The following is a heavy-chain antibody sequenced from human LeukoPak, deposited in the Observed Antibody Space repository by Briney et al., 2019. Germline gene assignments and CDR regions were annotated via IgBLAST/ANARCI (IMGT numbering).Heavy chain of an antibody. J-gene: IGHJ4*02. Sequence: SETLSLTCTVSGGSISSGNYWSWIRQPPGKGLEWIGYIYYSGSTNYNPSLKSRVTISVDTSKNQFSLKLSSVTAADTAVYYCARGGDYDILPYWGQGTLVTVSS. CDR1: GGSISSGNY. V-gene: IGHV4-61*01. D-gene: IGHD3-9*01. CDR3: ARGGDYDILPY. CDR2: IYYSGST.